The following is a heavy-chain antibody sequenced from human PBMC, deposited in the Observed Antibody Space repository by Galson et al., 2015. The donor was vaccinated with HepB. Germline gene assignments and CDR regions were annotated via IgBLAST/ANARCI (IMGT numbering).Heavy chain of an antibody. J-gene: IGHJ4*02. CDR3: ARKGGSRELPTYYFDY. Sequence: SLRLSCAASGFTFSSYAMHWVRQAPGKGLEWVAVISYDGSNKYYADSVKGRFTISRDNSKNTLYLQMNSLRAEETAVYYCARKGGSRELPTYYFDYWGQGTLVTVSS. D-gene: IGHD1-26*01. CDR1: GFTFSSYA. V-gene: IGHV3-30-3*01. CDR2: ISYDGSNK.